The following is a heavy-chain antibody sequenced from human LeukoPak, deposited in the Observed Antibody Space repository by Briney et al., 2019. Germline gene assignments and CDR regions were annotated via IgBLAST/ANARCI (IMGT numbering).Heavy chain of an antibody. CDR3: ARGRPAAIRGGYYYYYMDV. D-gene: IGHD2-2*02. CDR2: INHSGST. CDR1: GGSFSGYY. V-gene: IGHV4-34*01. Sequence: PSETLSLTCAVYGGSFSGYYWSWIRQPPGKGLEWIGEINHSGSTNYNPSLKSRVTISVDTSKNQFSLKLSPVTAADTAVYYCARGRPAAIRGGYYYYYMDVWGKGTTVTVSS. J-gene: IGHJ6*03.